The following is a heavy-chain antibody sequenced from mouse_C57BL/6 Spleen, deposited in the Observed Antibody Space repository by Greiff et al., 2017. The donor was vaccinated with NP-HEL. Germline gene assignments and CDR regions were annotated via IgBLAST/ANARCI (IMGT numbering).Heavy chain of an antibody. V-gene: IGHV2-9*01. D-gene: IGHD2-4*01. CDR1: GFSLTSYG. Sequence: VMLVESGPGLVAPSQSLSITCTVSGFSLTSYGVDWVRQPPGKGLEWLGVIWGGGSTNYDSALMSRLSNSKDNSKSHVFSKINSLQTDDTAMYYCAKRGKIYDYDGFAYWGQGTLVTVSA. J-gene: IGHJ3*01. CDR3: AKRGKIYDYDGFAY. CDR2: IWGGGST.